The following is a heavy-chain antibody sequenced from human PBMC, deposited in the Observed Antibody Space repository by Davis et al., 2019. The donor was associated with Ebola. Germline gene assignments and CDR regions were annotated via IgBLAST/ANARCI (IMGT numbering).Heavy chain of an antibody. CDR3: ARAIYYYDSSGYSDY. Sequence: AASVKVSCKASGYTFTNYYMHWVRQAPGQGLEWMGMINPNDGRTIYAQKFQGRVTVTRDTSTTTVYMDLSSLRSEDTAVYHCARAIYYYDSSGYSDYWGQGTLVTVSS. D-gene: IGHD3-22*01. CDR2: INPNDGRT. J-gene: IGHJ4*02. CDR1: GYTFTNYY. V-gene: IGHV1-46*01.